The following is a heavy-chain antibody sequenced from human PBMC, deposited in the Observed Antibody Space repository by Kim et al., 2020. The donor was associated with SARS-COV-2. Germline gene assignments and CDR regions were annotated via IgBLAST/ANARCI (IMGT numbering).Heavy chain of an antibody. Sequence: GGSLRLSCAASGFTFSSYRMHWVRQGPGKGLVWVSRITSDGSSADYADSVKGRFTISRDNAKNTLYLQMNSLRAEDTAVYYCAVHGSGLDRMDVWGQGTTVTVS. D-gene: IGHD3-10*01. CDR1: GFTFSSYR. J-gene: IGHJ6*02. CDR2: ITSDGSSA. CDR3: AVHGSGLDRMDV. V-gene: IGHV3-74*01.